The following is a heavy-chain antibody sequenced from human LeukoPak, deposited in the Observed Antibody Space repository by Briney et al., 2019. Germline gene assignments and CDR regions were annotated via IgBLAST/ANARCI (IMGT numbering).Heavy chain of an antibody. CDR1: GGSISSYY. CDR3: ARWGTYASTSNWFDP. Sequence: SETLSLTCTVSGGSISSYYWSWIRQPPGKGLEWIGYIHYSGSTNNNPSLKSRVTISVDTSKNQFSLKLSSVTAADTAVYYCARWGTYASTSNWFDPWGQGTLVTVSS. CDR2: IHYSGST. J-gene: IGHJ5*02. D-gene: IGHD2-2*01. V-gene: IGHV4-59*01.